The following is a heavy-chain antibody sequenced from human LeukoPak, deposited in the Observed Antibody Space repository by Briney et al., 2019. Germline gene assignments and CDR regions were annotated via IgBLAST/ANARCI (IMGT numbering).Heavy chain of an antibody. CDR2: ISSSSSYI. CDR1: GFTFSSYS. J-gene: IGHJ6*04. D-gene: IGHD2-2*01. V-gene: IGHV3-21*01. CDR3: ARADIVVVPAATHYYNYGMDV. Sequence: GGSLRLSCAASGFTFSSYSMSWVRQAPGKGLEWVSSISSSSSYIYYADSVKGRFTISRDNAKNSLYLQMNSLRAEDTAVYYCARADIVVVPAATHYYNYGMDVWGKGTTVTVSS.